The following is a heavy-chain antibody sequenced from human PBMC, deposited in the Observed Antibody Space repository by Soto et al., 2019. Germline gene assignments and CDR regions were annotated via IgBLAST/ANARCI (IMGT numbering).Heavy chain of an antibody. V-gene: IGHV4-34*01. CDR3: VTYASGGGWFDP. CDR1: GGSFSGYY. J-gene: IGHJ5*02. D-gene: IGHD6-25*01. CDR2: INHSGST. Sequence: PSETLSLTCAVYGGSFSGYYWSWIRQPPGKGLEWIGEINHSGSTNYNPSLKSRVTISVDTSKNQFSLKLSSVTATDTALYYCVTYASGGGWFDPWGQGTLVTVSS.